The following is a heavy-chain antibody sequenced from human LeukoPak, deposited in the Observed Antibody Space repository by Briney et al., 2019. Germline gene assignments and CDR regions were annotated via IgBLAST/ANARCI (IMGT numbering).Heavy chain of an antibody. J-gene: IGHJ4*02. CDR2: IYYSGST. CDR3: AIFKDYGGQGYYYLDY. CDR1: GGSISSYY. Sequence: SETLSLTCTVSGGSISSYYCSWIRQPPGKGLEWIGYIYYSGSTNYNPSLKSRVTISVDTSKNQFSLKLSSVTAADTAVYYCAIFKDYGGQGYYYLDYWGQGTLVTVSS. D-gene: IGHD4-23*01. V-gene: IGHV4-59*01.